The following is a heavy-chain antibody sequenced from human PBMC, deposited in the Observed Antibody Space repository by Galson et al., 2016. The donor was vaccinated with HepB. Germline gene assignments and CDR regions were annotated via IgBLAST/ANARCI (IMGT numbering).Heavy chain of an antibody. CDR2: ISYSGAT. CDR1: GGSISDYY. J-gene: IGHJ6*02. V-gene: IGHV4-59*01. Sequence: LSLTCSVSGGSISDYYWSWIRQSPGKRLEWIGYISYSGATNYNPSLKSRFSMSLDTSKNQLSLKVTPVTAADTAVYYCASRRGSGFDNWLDVWGQGTTVIVSS. D-gene: IGHD5-12*01. CDR3: ASRRGSGFDNWLDV.